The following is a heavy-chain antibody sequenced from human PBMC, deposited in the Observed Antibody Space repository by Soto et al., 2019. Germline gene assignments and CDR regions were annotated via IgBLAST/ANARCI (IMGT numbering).Heavy chain of an antibody. Sequence: ASVKVSCKASGYTFTSYGISWVRQAPGQGLEWMGWIRAYNGYTNYAQKFQGRVTVTTDTSTSTAYMELRSLISDDTAVYYCARASDGYRSGWYVGYFDYPGQGTLVTVSS. CDR2: IRAYNGYT. CDR1: GYTFTSYG. J-gene: IGHJ4*02. D-gene: IGHD6-19*01. CDR3: ARASDGYRSGWYVGYFDY. V-gene: IGHV1-18*04.